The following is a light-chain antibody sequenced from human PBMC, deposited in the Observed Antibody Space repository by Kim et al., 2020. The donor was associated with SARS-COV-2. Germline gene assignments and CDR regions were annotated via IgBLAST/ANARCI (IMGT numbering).Light chain of an antibody. CDR2: GAS. V-gene: IGKV3-20*01. CDR3: QQYGSSPWT. Sequence: EIVLTQSPGTLSLSPGERATLSCRANQSVSSSYLAWYQQTPGQAPRLLIYGASSRATGIPDRFSGSGSATDFTLTISRLEPEDSAVYYCQQYGSSPWTFGRGTKVDIK. J-gene: IGKJ1*01. CDR1: QSVSSSY.